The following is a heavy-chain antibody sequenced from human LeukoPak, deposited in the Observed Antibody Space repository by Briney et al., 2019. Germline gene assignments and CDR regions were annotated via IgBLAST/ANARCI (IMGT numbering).Heavy chain of an antibody. CDR1: GGSISSYY. CDR3: ARVHSSSAAGAFDI. V-gene: IGHV4-59*01. CDR2: IYYSGST. Sequence: SETLSLPCTVSGGSISSYYWSWLRQPPGKGLEWLGYIYYSGSTNYNPSLKSRVTISVDTSKNQFSLKLSSVAAADTAVYYCARVHSSSAAGAFDIWGQGTMVTVSS. D-gene: IGHD6-25*01. J-gene: IGHJ3*02.